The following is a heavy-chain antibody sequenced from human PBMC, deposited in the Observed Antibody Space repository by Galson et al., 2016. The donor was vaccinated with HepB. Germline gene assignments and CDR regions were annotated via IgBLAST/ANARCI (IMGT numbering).Heavy chain of an antibody. D-gene: IGHD6-19*01. CDR1: GFTFSSYA. CDR3: AKGGQWLLRGPGWFDP. V-gene: IGHV3-23*01. Sequence: SLRLSCAASGFTFSSYAMSWVRQAPGKGLEWVSTISGSGATTYVADSVKGRLTMSRDNSKSTLYLQMNSLRVEDTAIYYCAKGGQWLLRGPGWFDPWGQGTLVSVSS. J-gene: IGHJ5*02. CDR2: ISGSGATT.